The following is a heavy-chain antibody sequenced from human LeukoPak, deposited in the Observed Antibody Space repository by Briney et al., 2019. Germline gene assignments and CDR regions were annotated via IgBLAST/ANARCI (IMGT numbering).Heavy chain of an antibody. Sequence: ASVKVSCKASGYTFTGYYMHWVRQAPGQGLEWTGWINPNSGGTSYAQKFQGRVTMTRDTSTSTVYMELSSLRSDDTAVYYCARDRHSSSPWGYFDLWGRGTLVTVSS. CDR3: ARDRHSSSPWGYFDL. CDR1: GYTFTGYY. CDR2: INPNSGGT. D-gene: IGHD6-6*01. V-gene: IGHV1-2*02. J-gene: IGHJ2*01.